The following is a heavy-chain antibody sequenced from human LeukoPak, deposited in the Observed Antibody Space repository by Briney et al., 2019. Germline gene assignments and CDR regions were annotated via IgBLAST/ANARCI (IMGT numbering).Heavy chain of an antibody. CDR3: ARDRYYDSSGHDAFDI. V-gene: IGHV1-69*04. CDR2: IIPILGIA. Sequence: ASVKVSCKASGGTFSSYAISWVRQAPGQGLEWMGRIIPILGIANYAQKFQGRVTITADKSTSTAYMELSSLRSEDTAVYYCARDRYYDSSGHDAFDIWGQGTMVTVSS. D-gene: IGHD3-22*01. CDR1: GGTFSSYA. J-gene: IGHJ3*02.